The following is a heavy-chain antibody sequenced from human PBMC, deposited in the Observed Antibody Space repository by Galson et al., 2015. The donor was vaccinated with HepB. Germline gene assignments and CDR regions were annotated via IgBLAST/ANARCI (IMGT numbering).Heavy chain of an antibody. CDR3: AREEGQALFDY. D-gene: IGHD3-3*02. V-gene: IGHV1-69*06. CDR2: IIPIFGTA. J-gene: IGHJ4*02. CDR1: GGTFSSYA. Sequence: SVKVSCKASGGTFSSYAISWVRQAPGQGLEWMGGIIPIFGTANYAQKFQGRVTITAGKSTSTAYMELSSLRSGDTAVYYCAREEGQALFDYWGQGTLVTVSS.